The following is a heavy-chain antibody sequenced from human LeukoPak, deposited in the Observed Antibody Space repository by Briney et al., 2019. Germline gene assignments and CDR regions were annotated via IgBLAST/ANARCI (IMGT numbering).Heavy chain of an antibody. CDR3: ARDRPIAAAATGPLNYYYYMDV. Sequence: QTGGPLRLSCAASGFTFSSYAMSWVRQAPGKGLEWVSAISGSGGSTYYADSVKGRFTISRDNSKNTLYLQMNSLRAEDTAVYYCARDRPIAAAATGPLNYYYYMDVWGKGTTVTVSS. CDR2: ISGSGGST. J-gene: IGHJ6*03. V-gene: IGHV3-23*01. CDR1: GFTFSSYA. D-gene: IGHD6-13*01.